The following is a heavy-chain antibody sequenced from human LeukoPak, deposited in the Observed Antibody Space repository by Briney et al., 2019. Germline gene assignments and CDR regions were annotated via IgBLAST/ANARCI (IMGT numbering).Heavy chain of an antibody. CDR1: GYSISSGYY. Sequence: SETLSLTCTVSGYSISSGYYWGWIRQPPGKGLEWIGSIYHSGSTYYNPSLKSRVTISVDTSKNQFSLKLSSVTAADTAVYYCANVRGYSYGYGYWGQGTLVTVSS. D-gene: IGHD5-18*01. CDR2: IYHSGST. J-gene: IGHJ4*02. V-gene: IGHV4-38-2*02. CDR3: ANVRGYSYGYGY.